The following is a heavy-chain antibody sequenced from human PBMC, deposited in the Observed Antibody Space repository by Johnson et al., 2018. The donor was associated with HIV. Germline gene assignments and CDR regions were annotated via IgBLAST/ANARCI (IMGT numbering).Heavy chain of an antibody. CDR2: ISWNGGSA. CDR1: GFTFDDYG. D-gene: IGHD1-26*01. CDR3: AKDEALGWELCPDAFDI. V-gene: IGHV3-20*04. J-gene: IGHJ3*02. Sequence: VQLVESGGGVVRPGGSLRLSCAASGFTFDDYGMSWVRQAPGKGLEWVSGISWNGGSAAYADSVKGRFTISRDNAKNSLYLQMNSLRAEDPAVYYCAKDEALGWELCPDAFDIWGQGTLVTVSS.